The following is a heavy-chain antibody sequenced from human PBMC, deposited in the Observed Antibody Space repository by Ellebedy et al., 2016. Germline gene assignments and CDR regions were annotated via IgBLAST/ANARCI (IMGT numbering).Heavy chain of an antibody. CDR1: GFSLTTSGVD. CDR3: AHRRLEAAVN. V-gene: IGHV2-5*02. Sequence: SGPTLVKPTQTLTLTCTFSGFSLTTSGVDVGWIRRPPGKALEWLSLIYWDDDKRYSPSLKSRLTITKDTSKNQVVLTMTNMDPADTATYYCAHRRLEAAVNWGQGTLVTVSS. CDR2: IYWDDDK. D-gene: IGHD6-25*01. J-gene: IGHJ4*02.